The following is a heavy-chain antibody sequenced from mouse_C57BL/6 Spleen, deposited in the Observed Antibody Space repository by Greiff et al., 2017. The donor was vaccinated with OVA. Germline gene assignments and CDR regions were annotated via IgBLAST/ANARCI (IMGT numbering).Heavy chain of an antibody. CDR1: GYAFSSSW. D-gene: IGHD5-1*01. Sequence: QVQLQQSGPELVKPGASVKISCKASGYAFSSSWMNWVKQRPGKGLEWIGRIYPGDGDTNYNGKFKGKATLTADKSSSTAYMQLSSLTSEDSAVYFCARGEYGDYWGQGTTLTVSS. V-gene: IGHV1-82*01. J-gene: IGHJ2*01. CDR3: ARGEYGDY. CDR2: IYPGDGDT.